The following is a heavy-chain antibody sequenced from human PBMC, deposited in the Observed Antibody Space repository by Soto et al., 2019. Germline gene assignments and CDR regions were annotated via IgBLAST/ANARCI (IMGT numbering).Heavy chain of an antibody. CDR3: SREVWTMIDPPPYYFDY. V-gene: IGHV3-48*02. Sequence: PGGSLRLSCAASGFTFSSYSMNWVRQAPGKGLEWVSYISSSSSTIYYADSVKGRFTISRDNAKNSLYLQMNSLRDEDTAEYYCSREVWTMIDPPPYYFDYWGQGTLVTAPQ. CDR1: GFTFSSYS. CDR2: ISSSSSTI. D-gene: IGHD3-22*01. J-gene: IGHJ4*02.